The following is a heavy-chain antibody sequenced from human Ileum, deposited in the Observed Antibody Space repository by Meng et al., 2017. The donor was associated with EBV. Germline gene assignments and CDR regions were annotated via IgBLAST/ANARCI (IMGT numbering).Heavy chain of an antibody. J-gene: IGHJ4*02. V-gene: IGHV3-23*01. CDR1: GFTFSTYT. CDR2: IIGGDGRT. Sequence: EVQLLESGGGLVPPGGSLRLSCAASGFTFSTYTMSWVRQAPGKGLEWVSTIIGGDGRTYHADSVKGQFTISRDISKSTLNLQMNSLRADDTAVYYCAKDLTPDGAYDFDYWGQGTLVTVSS. D-gene: IGHD5-12*01. CDR3: AKDLTPDGAYDFDY.